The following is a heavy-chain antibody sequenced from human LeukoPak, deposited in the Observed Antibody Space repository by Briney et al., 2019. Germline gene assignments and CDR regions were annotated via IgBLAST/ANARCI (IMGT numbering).Heavy chain of an antibody. V-gene: IGHV1-18*01. CDR1: GHTFTSYG. CDR3: ARVGIYCSSTSCYASDFDY. Sequence: ASVKVSCKASGHTFTSYGISWVRQAPGQGLEWMGWISAYNRNTNYAQKLQGRVTMTTDTSTSTAYMELRSLRSDDTAMSYCARVGIYCSSTSCYASDFDYWGQGTLVTVSS. CDR2: ISAYNRNT. D-gene: IGHD2-2*01. J-gene: IGHJ4*02.